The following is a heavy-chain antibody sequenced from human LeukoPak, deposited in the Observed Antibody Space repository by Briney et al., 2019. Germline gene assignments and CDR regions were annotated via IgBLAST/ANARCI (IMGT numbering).Heavy chain of an antibody. Sequence: GGFLRLSCAASGFTFSSYSMNWVRQAPGKGLEWVSSISSSSSYIYYADSVKGRFTISRDNAKNSLYLQMNSLRAEDTAVYYCARVGVVVVAATPTWFDPWGQGTLVTVSS. D-gene: IGHD2-15*01. J-gene: IGHJ5*02. CDR3: ARVGVVVVAATPTWFDP. CDR2: ISSSSSYI. CDR1: GFTFSSYS. V-gene: IGHV3-21*01.